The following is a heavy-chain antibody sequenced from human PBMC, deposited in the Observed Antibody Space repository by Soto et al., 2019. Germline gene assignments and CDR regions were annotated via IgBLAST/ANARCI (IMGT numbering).Heavy chain of an antibody. J-gene: IGHJ6*02. CDR2: IKQEGSEK. V-gene: IGHV3-7*05. CDR3: AREYGSSYSPRYYGMDV. CDR1: GFTLSSNW. D-gene: IGHD6-13*01. Sequence: EVQLVESGGGLVQPGGPLGLSGAASGFTLSSNWMSWVGQAPGKGLEWGANIKQEGSEKYYVDSVKGRFTISRDTAKSSLYLQLNSLRAEDTAVYYCAREYGSSYSPRYYGMDVWGQGTTVTVSS.